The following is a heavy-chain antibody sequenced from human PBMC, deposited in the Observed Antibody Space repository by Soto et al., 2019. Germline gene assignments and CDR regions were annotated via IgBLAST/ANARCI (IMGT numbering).Heavy chain of an antibody. V-gene: IGHV4-34*01. J-gene: IGHJ6*02. CDR2: INHSGRT. Sequence: QVQLQQWGAGLLKPSATLSLTCAVYGGSFSGYYWSWIRQPPGRGLEWIGEINHSGRTNYNPSLHSRGTISVDTSKHQFSRKLSSVTAADTAVYYCEIIGYSYVQDYYYYGMDVWGQGTTVTVS. CDR1: GGSFSGYY. CDR3: EIIGYSYVQDYYYYGMDV. D-gene: IGHD5-18*01.